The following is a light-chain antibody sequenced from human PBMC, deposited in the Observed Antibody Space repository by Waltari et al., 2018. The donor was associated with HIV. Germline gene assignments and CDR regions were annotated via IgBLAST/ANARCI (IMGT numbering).Light chain of an antibody. Sequence: QSVLTQPPSASGTPGQRVTISCFGSRSNIGSNTVSWYQKPPGTAPKLFIYSNNQRPSGVPARFSCCKSGAAASLDIRGLQSEDEADYYCAAWDDSLNVWVFGGGTKLTVV. J-gene: IGLJ3*02. V-gene: IGLV1-44*01. CDR3: AAWDDSLNVWV. CDR2: SNN. CDR1: RSNIGSNT.